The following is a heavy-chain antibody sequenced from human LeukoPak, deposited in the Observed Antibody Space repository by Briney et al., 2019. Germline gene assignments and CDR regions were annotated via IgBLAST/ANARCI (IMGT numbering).Heavy chain of an antibody. CDR1: GFTFSSYA. CDR2: IKSKTDGGTT. V-gene: IGHV3-15*01. Sequence: GGSLRLSCAASGFTFSSYAMSWVRQAPGKGLEWVGRIKSKTDGGTTDYAAPVKGRFTISRDDSKNTLYLQMNSLKTEDTAVYYCAKEKGEWIQLWPEYYFDYWGQGTLVTVSS. J-gene: IGHJ4*02. D-gene: IGHD5-18*01. CDR3: AKEKGEWIQLWPEYYFDY.